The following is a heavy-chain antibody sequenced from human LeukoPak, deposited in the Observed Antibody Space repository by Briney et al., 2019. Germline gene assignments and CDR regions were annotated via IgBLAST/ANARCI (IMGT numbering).Heavy chain of an antibody. D-gene: IGHD2-2*01. CDR2: IIPIFHTP. Sequence: SVKVSCKASGDTFSSYAITWVRQAPGQGLEWMGGIIPIFHTPNYAQKFQGRVTITADKSTTTAYMELSSLRSEDTAVYYCARTTEGYCSSASCFGFSYSYYMDVWGKGTTVTISS. J-gene: IGHJ6*03. V-gene: IGHV1-69*06. CDR3: ARTTEGYCSSASCFGFSYSYYMDV. CDR1: GDTFSSYA.